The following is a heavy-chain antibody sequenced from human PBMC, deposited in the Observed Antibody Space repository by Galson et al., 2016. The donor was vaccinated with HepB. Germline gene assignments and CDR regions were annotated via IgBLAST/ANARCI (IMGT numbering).Heavy chain of an antibody. CDR3: ARPAANAFDI. CDR2: IYYSGST. Sequence: LSLTCTVSGGSISSSSYYWDWIRQPPGKGLEWIGSIYYSGSTYYNPSLKSRVIISVDTSKNQFSLRLSSLTAADTAVYYCARPAANAFDIWGQGTMVTVSS. CDR1: GGSISSSSYY. J-gene: IGHJ3*02. V-gene: IGHV4-39*01.